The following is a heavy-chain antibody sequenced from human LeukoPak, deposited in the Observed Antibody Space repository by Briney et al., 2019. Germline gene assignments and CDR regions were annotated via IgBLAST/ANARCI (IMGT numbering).Heavy chain of an antibody. V-gene: IGHV4-34*01. D-gene: IGHD6-19*01. CDR1: GGSFSGYY. J-gene: IGHJ4*02. CDR3: ARERWLVNPRFDY. CDR2: INHSGST. Sequence: SETLSLTCAVYGGSFSGYYWSWIRQPPGKGLEWIGEINHSGSTNYNPSLKSRVTISVDTSKNQFSLKLSSVTAADTAVYYCARERWLVNPRFDYWGQGTLVTVSS.